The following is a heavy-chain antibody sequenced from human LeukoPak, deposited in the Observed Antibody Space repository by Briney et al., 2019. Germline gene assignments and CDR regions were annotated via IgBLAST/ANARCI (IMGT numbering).Heavy chain of an antibody. Sequence: GGSLRLSCAASGFTFTNYWMSWVRQAPGKGLEWVANIKQDGSDKFYVDSVKGRFIISRDYGKNSLYLQMNSLRVEDTAVYYCAKLAKFFYGSETFYFFEHWGQGTPVTASS. V-gene: IGHV3-7*01. J-gene: IGHJ4*02. CDR1: GFTFTNYW. D-gene: IGHD3-10*01. CDR2: IKQDGSDK. CDR3: AKLAKFFYGSETFYFFEH.